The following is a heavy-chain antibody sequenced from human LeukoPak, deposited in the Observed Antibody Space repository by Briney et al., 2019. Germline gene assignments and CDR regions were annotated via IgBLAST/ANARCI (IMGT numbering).Heavy chain of an antibody. CDR3: AREDFQP. D-gene: IGHD1-26*01. CDR1: GLTFSNYV. V-gene: IGHV3-23*01. CDR2: LSGSGGST. J-gene: IGHJ1*01. Sequence: GGSLRLSCAASGLTFSNYVMSGVRQAPGKGLEWVSALSGSGGSTYYADFVKGRFTISRENSKNTVYLQMNSLRAEDTAVYYCAREDFQPWGQGTLVTVSS.